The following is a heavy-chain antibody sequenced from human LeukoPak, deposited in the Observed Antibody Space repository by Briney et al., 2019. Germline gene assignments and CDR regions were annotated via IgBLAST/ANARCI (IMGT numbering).Heavy chain of an antibody. V-gene: IGHV3-15*01. CDR1: GFTFSNAW. Sequence: GGSLRLSCAASGFTFSNAWMSWVRQAPGQGLEWVGHIKSKTDGGTTDYAAPVKGRFTISRDDSKNTLYLQMNSLKTEDTAVYYCTTADDYGEMNFDYWGQGTLVTVSS. CDR2: IKSKTDGGTT. J-gene: IGHJ4*02. D-gene: IGHD4-17*01. CDR3: TTADDYGEMNFDY.